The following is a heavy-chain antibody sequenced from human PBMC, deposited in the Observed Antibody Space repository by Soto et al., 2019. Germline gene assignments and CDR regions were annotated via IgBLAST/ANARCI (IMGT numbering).Heavy chain of an antibody. Sequence: VQLVESGGGLVQPGGSLRLSCAASGFSFSTYAMSWVRQAPGKGLEWVSAISGSGSSRYYADSAKGRFTISRDNSKNTLFLQLNSLRAEDTAVYYCAKELLRLGESLERYFDYWGQGTLVTVSS. CDR3: AKELLRLGESLERYFDY. CDR2: ISGSGSSR. V-gene: IGHV3-23*04. CDR1: GFSFSTYA. J-gene: IGHJ4*02. D-gene: IGHD3-10*01.